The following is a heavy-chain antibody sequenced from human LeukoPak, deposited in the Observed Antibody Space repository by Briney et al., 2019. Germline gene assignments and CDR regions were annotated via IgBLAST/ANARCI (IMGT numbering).Heavy chain of an antibody. J-gene: IGHJ4*02. Sequence: PGGSLRLSCAASGFSFSVYWMSWVRQAPGRGLEWVANTKPDGSEKNYGDSVKGRFTISRDNARNSLFLHMSSLTVEDTAVYYCVRNWNLDSWGQGTLVTVSS. CDR2: TKPDGSEK. CDR3: VRNWNLDS. CDR1: GFSFSVYW. V-gene: IGHV3-7*01. D-gene: IGHD1-1*01.